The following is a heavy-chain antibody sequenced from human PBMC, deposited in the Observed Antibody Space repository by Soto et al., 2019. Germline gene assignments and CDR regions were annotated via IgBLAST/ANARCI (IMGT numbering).Heavy chain of an antibody. J-gene: IGHJ4*02. Sequence: SETLSLTCTVSGGSISSYYWSWIRQPPGKGLEWIGYIYYSGSTNYNPSLKSRVTISVDTSKNQSSLKMSSVTAADTAVYYCARLATRYYFDYWGQETLVTVSS. CDR1: GGSISSYY. D-gene: IGHD1-1*01. V-gene: IGHV4-59*01. CDR2: IYYSGST. CDR3: ARLATRYYFDY.